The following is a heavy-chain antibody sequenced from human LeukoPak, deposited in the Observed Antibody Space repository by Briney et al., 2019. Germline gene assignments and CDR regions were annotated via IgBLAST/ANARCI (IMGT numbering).Heavy chain of an antibody. Sequence: SDTLSLTCAVSGYSISSSNWWGWIRQPPGKGLEWIGYIYYSGSIYYNPSLKSRVTMSVDTSKNQFSLKLSSVTAADTAVYYCARDGVWGSYRYPDYWGQGTLVTVSS. D-gene: IGHD3-16*02. V-gene: IGHV4-28*03. J-gene: IGHJ4*02. CDR2: IYYSGSI. CDR1: GYSISSSNW. CDR3: ARDGVWGSYRYPDY.